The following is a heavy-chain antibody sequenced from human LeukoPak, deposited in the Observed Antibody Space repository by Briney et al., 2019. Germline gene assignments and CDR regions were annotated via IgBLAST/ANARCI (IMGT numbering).Heavy chain of an antibody. V-gene: IGHV1-2*02. Sequence: ASVKVSCKASGYTFTVYYMHWVRHAPGQGLEWMAWINPNSGGTNYTQKFQGRVTMTRDTSISTAYMELSRLRSDDTAVYYCARVTFYNWFDPWGQGTLVTVSS. CDR3: ARVTFYNWFDP. CDR1: GYTFTVYY. CDR2: INPNSGGT. J-gene: IGHJ5*02. D-gene: IGHD2/OR15-2a*01.